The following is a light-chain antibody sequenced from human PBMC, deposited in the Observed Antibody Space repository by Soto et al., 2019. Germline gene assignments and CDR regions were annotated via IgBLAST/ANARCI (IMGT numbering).Light chain of an antibody. J-gene: IGLJ1*01. CDR3: CSYAGSYTYV. CDR1: SSDVGSYSY. CDR2: DVS. V-gene: IGLV2-11*01. Sequence: QSALTQPRSVSGSPGQSVTISCTGTSSDVGSYSYVSWYQQHPGKAPELMIYDVSKRPSGVPDRFSGSKSANTSSLTISGLQAGDEADYYCCSYAGSYTYVFGTGTKLTVL.